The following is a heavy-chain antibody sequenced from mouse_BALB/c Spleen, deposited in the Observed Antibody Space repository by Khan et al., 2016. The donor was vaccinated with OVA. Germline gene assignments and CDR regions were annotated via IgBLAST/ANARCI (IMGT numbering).Heavy chain of an antibody. Sequence: EVQLQESGPGLVKPSQSLSLTCTVTGYSITSDYAWNWIRQFPGNTLEWMGYISYSGSTNYNPSLKSRISITRDTSKNPLILPLNSVTTEDTATYYCARDGSRYNYAIDYWGQGTSVTVSS. CDR1: GYSITSDYA. J-gene: IGHJ4*01. CDR2: ISYSGST. D-gene: IGHD2-3*01. V-gene: IGHV3-2*02. CDR3: ARDGSRYNYAIDY.